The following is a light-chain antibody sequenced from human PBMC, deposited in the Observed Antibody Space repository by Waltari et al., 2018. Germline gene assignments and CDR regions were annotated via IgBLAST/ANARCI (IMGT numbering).Light chain of an antibody. CDR2: QGN. CDR3: QAWVSNTAVV. V-gene: IGLV3-1*01. CDR1: ELPDKI. J-gene: IGLJ2*01. Sequence: SYELTQPPSVPVSPGQPATIPCSGMELPDKIPCWYQKRPGQSPVLLLYQGNKRPSGTPDRFSGSNSGNTVTLTITGALAVDEADYYCQAWVSNTAVVFGGGTKLTVL.